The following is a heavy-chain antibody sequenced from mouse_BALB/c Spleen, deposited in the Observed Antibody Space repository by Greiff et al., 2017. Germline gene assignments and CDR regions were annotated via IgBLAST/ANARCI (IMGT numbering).Heavy chain of an antibody. V-gene: IGHV5-6-4*01. J-gene: IGHJ4*01. Sequence: EVKLVESGGGLVKPGGSLKLSCAASGFTFSSYTMSWVRQTPEKRLEWVATISSGGSYTYYPDSVKGRFTISRDNAKNTLYLQMSSLKSEDTAMYYCTRVGAGMDYWGQGTSVTVSS. CDR2: ISSGGSYT. CDR1: GFTFSSYT. D-gene: IGHD3-3*01. CDR3: TRVGAGMDY.